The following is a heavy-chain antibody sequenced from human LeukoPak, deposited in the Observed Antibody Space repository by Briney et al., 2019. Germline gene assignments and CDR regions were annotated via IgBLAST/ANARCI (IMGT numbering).Heavy chain of an antibody. J-gene: IGHJ4*02. Sequence: SETLSLTCAVSGGSFSGKYWTWIRQPPGKGLEWIGEITYSGSIYYNPSLKSRITISVDTSKNQFSLKLNSVTAADTAVYYCARDLMTWGQGTLVTVSS. CDR3: ARDLMT. CDR1: GGSFSGKY. V-gene: IGHV4-34*01. CDR2: ITYSGSI.